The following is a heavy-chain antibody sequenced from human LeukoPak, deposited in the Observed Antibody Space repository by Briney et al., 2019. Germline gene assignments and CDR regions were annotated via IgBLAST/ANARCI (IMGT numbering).Heavy chain of an antibody. Sequence: SETLSLTCAVYGGSFSGYYWSWIRQPPGKGLEWIGEINHSGSTNYNPSLKSRVTISVDTSKNQFSLKLSSVTAADTAVYYCARHVAGYSSSWLNYYYYYYMDVWGKGTTVTISS. CDR3: ARHVAGYSSSWLNYYYYYYMDV. CDR2: INHSGST. D-gene: IGHD6-13*01. CDR1: GGSFSGYY. J-gene: IGHJ6*03. V-gene: IGHV4-34*01.